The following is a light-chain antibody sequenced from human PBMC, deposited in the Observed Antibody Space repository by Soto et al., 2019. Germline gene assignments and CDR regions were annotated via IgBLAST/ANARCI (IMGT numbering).Light chain of an antibody. J-gene: IGLJ3*02. V-gene: IGLV2-14*03. CDR3: SSYTSSRGV. Sequence: QSVLTQPASVSGSPGQSITISCTETSSDVGGYAYVSWYQHHPGKAPKLIIYDVNSRPSGVPDRFSGSRSGNTDSLTISGLQADDEAIYYCSSYTSSRGVFGGGTQLTVL. CDR2: DVN. CDR1: SSDVGGYAY.